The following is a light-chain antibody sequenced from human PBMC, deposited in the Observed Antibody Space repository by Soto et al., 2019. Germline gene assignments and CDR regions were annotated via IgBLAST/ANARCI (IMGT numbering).Light chain of an antibody. CDR1: QSVSGTY. J-gene: IGKJ1*01. V-gene: IGKV3-20*01. CDR2: GVS. CDR3: QQYGSSPRT. Sequence: EIVLTQSPGTLSLSPGERATLSCRASQSVSGTYLAWYRQKPGQPPSLLIYGVSSRATGIPDRFSGSGSGTDFTLTISGLEPEDFAVYYCQQYGSSPRTFGQGTKVEIK.